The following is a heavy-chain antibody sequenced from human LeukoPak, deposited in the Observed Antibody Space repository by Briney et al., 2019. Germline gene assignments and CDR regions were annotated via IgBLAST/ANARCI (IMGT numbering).Heavy chain of an antibody. V-gene: IGHV3-23*01. D-gene: IGHD3-10*02. Sequence: GGSLRLSCAASGFSFSDYAMTWVRQAPGKGLEWVSVISGSGGSTYYADSVKGRVTVSRDNSKDTLYLQMNSLRAGDTAVYYCAELGITMIGGVWGKGTTVTISS. CDR3: AELGITMIGGV. CDR2: ISGSGGST. J-gene: IGHJ6*04. CDR1: GFSFSDYA.